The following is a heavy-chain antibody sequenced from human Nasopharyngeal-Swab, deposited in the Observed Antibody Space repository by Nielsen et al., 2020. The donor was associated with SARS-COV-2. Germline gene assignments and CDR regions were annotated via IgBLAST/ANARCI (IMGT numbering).Heavy chain of an antibody. Sequence: SETLSLTCTVSGGSISSYYWSWIRKPPGKGLEWIGYIYYSGSTNYNPSLKSRVTISVDTSKNKFSLKLCSLTAADTAVFYWARGCWWNWFDPWGQGTLVTVSS. CDR3: ARGCWWNWFDP. CDR2: IYYSGST. J-gene: IGHJ5*02. D-gene: IGHD2-8*02. CDR1: GGSISSYY. V-gene: IGHV4-59*01.